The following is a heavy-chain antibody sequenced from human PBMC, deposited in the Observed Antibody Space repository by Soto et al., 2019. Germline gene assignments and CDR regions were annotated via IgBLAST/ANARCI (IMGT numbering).Heavy chain of an antibody. Sequence: QVQLVESGGGVVQPGRSLRLSCAASGFTFSSYGMHWVRQAPGKGLEWVAVISYDGSNKYYADSVKGRFTISRDNSKNTLYLQMNSLRAEDTAVYYCAKDQQQLAKPTYYYYGMDVWGQGTTVTVSS. CDR1: GFTFSSYG. CDR2: ISYDGSNK. J-gene: IGHJ6*02. V-gene: IGHV3-30*18. D-gene: IGHD6-13*01. CDR3: AKDQQQLAKPTYYYYGMDV.